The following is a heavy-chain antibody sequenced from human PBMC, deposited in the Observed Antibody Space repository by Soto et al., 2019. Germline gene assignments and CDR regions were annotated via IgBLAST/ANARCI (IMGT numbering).Heavy chain of an antibody. V-gene: IGHV3-21*01. CDR3: ARDRGYDAHDYYYNAMDV. CDR2: IRGFSPYT. Sequence: EVQLVESGGGLVKPGGSLRLSCISSGFTFRTYTMNWVRQATGKGLEWVSGIRGFSPYTFYAESVKGRFTISRDNAKNSLYLQMNSQRAEDTAVYYCARDRGYDAHDYYYNAMDVWGQGTTVTVSS. D-gene: IGHD3-10*01. CDR1: GFTFRTYT. J-gene: IGHJ6*02.